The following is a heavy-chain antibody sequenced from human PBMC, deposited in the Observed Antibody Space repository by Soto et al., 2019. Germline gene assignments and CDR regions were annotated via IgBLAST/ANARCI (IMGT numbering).Heavy chain of an antibody. CDR2: ISAYSGDT. CDR1: GYTFTNYA. CDR3: ARDGRAFSIFGETMDV. V-gene: IGHV1-18*01. D-gene: IGHD3-3*01. Sequence: VKVSCKTSGYTFTNYAINWVRQAPGQGLQWMGWISAYSGDTKYAQRFQDRLTVTTDPSTTTAYMELRSLRSDDTAVYYCARDGRAFSIFGETMDVWGQGTTVTVSS. J-gene: IGHJ6*02.